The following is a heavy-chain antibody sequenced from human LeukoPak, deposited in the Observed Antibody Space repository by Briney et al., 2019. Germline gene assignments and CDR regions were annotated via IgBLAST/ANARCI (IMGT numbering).Heavy chain of an antibody. CDR1: GFSVSNNY. V-gene: IGHV3-53*01. J-gene: IGHJ4*02. D-gene: IGHD3-3*01. CDR2: IYGDGRT. CDR3: ARGRGLGVVSPYDY. Sequence: PGGSLRLSCVVSGFSVSNNYIIWVRQAPGNGLERVSVIYGDGRTSHSASVRGRFTISRDNSKNIVSLQMNNLRAEDTAVYYCARGRGLGVVSPYDYWGQGTLVTVSS.